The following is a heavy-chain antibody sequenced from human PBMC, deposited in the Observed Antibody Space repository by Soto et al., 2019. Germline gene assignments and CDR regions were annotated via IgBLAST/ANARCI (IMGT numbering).Heavy chain of an antibody. J-gene: IGHJ4*02. CDR1: GYSFTSYW. D-gene: IGHD3-22*01. CDR2: IDPSDSQT. Sequence: GESLKISCKGSGYSFTSYWISWVRQMPGKGLEWMGRIDPSDSQTYYSPSFRGHVTISVTKSITTVFLQWSSLRASDTAMYYCARQIYDSDTGPNFQYYFDSWGQGTPVTVSS. V-gene: IGHV5-10-1*01. CDR3: ARQIYDSDTGPNFQYYFDS.